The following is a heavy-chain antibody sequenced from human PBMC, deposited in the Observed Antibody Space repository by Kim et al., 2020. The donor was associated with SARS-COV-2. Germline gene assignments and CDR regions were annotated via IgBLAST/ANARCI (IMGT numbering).Heavy chain of an antibody. CDR2: INNDGSST. CDR1: GFTFSGYW. D-gene: IGHD5-12*01. V-gene: IGHV3-74*01. CDR3: TRGGYQHGMDV. Sequence: GGSLRLSCAASGFTFSGYWMHWVRQAPGKALMWVSHINNDGSSTTYADSVKGRFTISRDNAKNTLSLQMNSLRAEDTAVYYCTRGGYQHGMDVWGQGTTVTVSS. J-gene: IGHJ6*02.